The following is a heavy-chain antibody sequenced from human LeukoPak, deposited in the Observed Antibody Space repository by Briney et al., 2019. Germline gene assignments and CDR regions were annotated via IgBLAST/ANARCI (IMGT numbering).Heavy chain of an antibody. CDR2: INPNSGGT. D-gene: IGHD3-3*01. CDR3: ARDENIFGVVMNPIDY. V-gene: IGHV1-2*02. J-gene: IGHJ4*02. Sequence: ASVKVSCKASGYTFTGYYMHWVRQAPGQGLEWMGWINPNSGGTNYAQKFQGRVTMTRDTSISTAYMELSRLRSDDTAVYYCARDENIFGVVMNPIDYWGQGTLVTVSS. CDR1: GYTFTGYY.